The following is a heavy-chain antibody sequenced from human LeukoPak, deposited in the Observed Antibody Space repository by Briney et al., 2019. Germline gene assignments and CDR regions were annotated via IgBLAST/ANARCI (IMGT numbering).Heavy chain of an antibody. D-gene: IGHD3-3*01. CDR2: ISSGSSYI. Sequence: GGSLRLSCAASGFTFSSYSMSWVRQAPGKGLEWVSSISSGSSYIYYADSVKGRFTISRDNAKNSLYLQMNSLRAEDTAVYYCARNTIFSQFDPWGQGTLVTVSS. V-gene: IGHV3-21*04. J-gene: IGHJ5*02. CDR1: GFTFSSYS. CDR3: ARNTIFSQFDP.